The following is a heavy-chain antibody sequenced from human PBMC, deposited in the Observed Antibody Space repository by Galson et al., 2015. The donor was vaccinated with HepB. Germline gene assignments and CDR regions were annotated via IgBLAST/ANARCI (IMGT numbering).Heavy chain of an antibody. CDR1: GSTFTSYS. J-gene: IGHJ4*02. CDR3: ARVLAVAGRFYYIDY. D-gene: IGHD6-19*01. Sequence: SVKVSCKASGSTFTSYSMHWVRQAPGQRLEWMGLINAGNGNTKYAQKFQGRVTLTRDTSESTAYMELSSLRSEDTAVYYCARVLAVAGRFYYIDYWGQGTLVTVSS. V-gene: IGHV1-3*01. CDR2: INAGNGNT.